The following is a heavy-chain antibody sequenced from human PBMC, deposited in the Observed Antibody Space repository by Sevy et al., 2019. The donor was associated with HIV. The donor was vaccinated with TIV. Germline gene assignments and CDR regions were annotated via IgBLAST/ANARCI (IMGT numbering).Heavy chain of an antibody. J-gene: IGHJ4*02. CDR1: GGSISSSSYY. D-gene: IGHD3-10*01. CDR3: ARHPTNTLLWFGESLGHFDY. CDR2: IYYSGST. V-gene: IGHV4-39*01. Sequence: SETLSLTCTVSGGSISSSSYYWGWIRQPPGKGLEWIGSIYYSGSTYYNPSLKSRVTISVDTSNNQFSLKLSSVTAADTAVYYCARHPTNTLLWFGESLGHFDYWGQGTLVTVSS.